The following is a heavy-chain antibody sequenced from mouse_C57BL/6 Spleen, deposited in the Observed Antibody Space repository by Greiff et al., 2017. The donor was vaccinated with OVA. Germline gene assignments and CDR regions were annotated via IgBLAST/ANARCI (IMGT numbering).Heavy chain of an antibody. Sequence: QVQLQQSGAELVRPGTSVKVSCKASGYAFTNYLIEWVKQRPGQGLEWIGVINPGSGGTNYNEKFKGKATLTADKSSSTAYMQLSSLTSEDSAVYFCARSPYSNYFDYWGQGTTLTVSS. CDR3: ARSPYSNYFDY. V-gene: IGHV1-54*01. CDR1: GYAFTNYL. D-gene: IGHD2-5*01. J-gene: IGHJ2*01. CDR2: INPGSGGT.